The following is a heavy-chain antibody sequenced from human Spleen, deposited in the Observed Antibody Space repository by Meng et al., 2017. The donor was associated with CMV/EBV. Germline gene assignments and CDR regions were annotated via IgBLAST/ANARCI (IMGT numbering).Heavy chain of an antibody. CDR2: ISPHGGGT. V-gene: IGHV1-2*02. Sequence: CKASGYTFSGYHIRWVEQAPGQGLEWMGWISPHGGGTKYSQRFQGRVTMTTDTSISTAYMELTRLRSDDTAIYYCARPYYGSGSFEHWGQGTLVTVSS. CDR1: GYTFSGYH. CDR3: ARPYYGSGSFEH. D-gene: IGHD3-10*01. J-gene: IGHJ4*02.